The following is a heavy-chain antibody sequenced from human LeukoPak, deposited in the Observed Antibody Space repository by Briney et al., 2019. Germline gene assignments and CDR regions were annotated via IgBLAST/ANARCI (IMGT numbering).Heavy chain of an antibody. CDR3: SRVERSSINNYYYYMAV. D-gene: IGHD2-2*01. V-gene: IGHV3-49*03. J-gene: IGHJ6*03. CDR2: SRSRAHGGTT. CDR1: GFTFGENA. Sequence: PGGSLRLSCTAFGFTFGENAMIWFRQSPGKGLEWVSLSRSRAHGGTTEYAASVMGRFTMSRDDSKNIAYLQTNSLETEDTAVYYCSRVERSSINNYYYYMAVWGKGTSVTVFS.